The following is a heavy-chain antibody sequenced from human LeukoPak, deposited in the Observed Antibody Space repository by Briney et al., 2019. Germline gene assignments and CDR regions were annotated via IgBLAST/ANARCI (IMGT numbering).Heavy chain of an antibody. V-gene: IGHV3-30*02. D-gene: IGHD7-27*01. Sequence: GGSLRLSCAASGFTFNNYDMHWVRQAPGKGLEWVAFIRYDGSNEYYADSLKGRFTISRDNSKNTLYLQMDRVRVEDTAVYYCARDASGRTGSPDRWGQGTLVTVSS. CDR3: ARDASGRTGSPDR. CDR2: IRYDGSNE. CDR1: GFTFNNYD. J-gene: IGHJ5*02.